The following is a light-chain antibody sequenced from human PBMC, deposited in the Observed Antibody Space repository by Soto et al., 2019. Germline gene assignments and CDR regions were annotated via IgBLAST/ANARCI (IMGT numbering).Light chain of an antibody. CDR3: QQYNSYSWT. CDR2: KAS. J-gene: IGKJ1*01. Sequence: DIQMTQNTSTLSGSVGDRVTITCRASQTISSWLAWYQQKPGKAPKLLIYKASTLKSGVPSRFSGSGSGTEFTLTISSLQPDDFATYYCQQYNSYSWTFGQGTKVDI. V-gene: IGKV1-5*03. CDR1: QTISSW.